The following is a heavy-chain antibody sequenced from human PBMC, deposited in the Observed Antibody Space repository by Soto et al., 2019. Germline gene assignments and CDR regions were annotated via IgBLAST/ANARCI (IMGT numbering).Heavy chain of an antibody. CDR3: AKEVWSGPMDV. CDR1: GFTFSGSA. Sequence: GGSLRLSCAASGFTFSGSAMHWVRQASGKGLEWVGRIRSKANSYATAYAASVKGRFTISRDDSKNTAYLQMNSLKTEDTAVYYCAKEVWSGPMDVWGQGTTVTVSS. V-gene: IGHV3-73*01. D-gene: IGHD3-3*01. CDR2: IRSKANSYAT. J-gene: IGHJ6*02.